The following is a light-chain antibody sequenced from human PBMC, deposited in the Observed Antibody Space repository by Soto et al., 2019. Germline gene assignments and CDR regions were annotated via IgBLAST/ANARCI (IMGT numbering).Light chain of an antibody. CDR2: DAS. CDR1: QSINSD. V-gene: IGKV3-15*01. J-gene: IGKJ4*01. Sequence: EIVMTQSPATLSSSPLERGTRSFIASQSINSDLAWYQHTPGQAPRLLIYDASTRATGIPARFSGSGSGTEFTLTITSLQSEDFAVYYCQQRSNWPSLTFGGGTKVDIK. CDR3: QQRSNWPSLT.